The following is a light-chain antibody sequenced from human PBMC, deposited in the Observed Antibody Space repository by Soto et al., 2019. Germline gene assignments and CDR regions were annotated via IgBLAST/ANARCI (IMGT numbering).Light chain of an antibody. CDR3: GSYTTSYNYV. J-gene: IGLJ1*01. V-gene: IGLV2-14*01. Sequence: QSVLSHPASVSWSPGHSITISCTGTSSDVGAYNYVSWYQQHPGKAPKLMIYDVSHRPSGVSHRFSGSKSGNTASLTISGLQAEEEADYYCGSYTTSYNYVFGTGTKVTVL. CDR1: SSDVGAYNY. CDR2: DVS.